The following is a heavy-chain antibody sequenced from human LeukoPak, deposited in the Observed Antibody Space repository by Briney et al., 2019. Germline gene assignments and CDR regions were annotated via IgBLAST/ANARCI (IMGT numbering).Heavy chain of an antibody. CDR2: ISYDGSNK. J-gene: IGHJ5*02. V-gene: IGHV3-30*18. CDR3: AKGRLYSSSWNWFDP. CDR1: GFTFSSYG. Sequence: GGSLRLSCAASGFTFSSYGMHWVRQAPGKGLEWVAVISYDGSNKYYADSVKGRFTISRDNSKNTLYLQMNSQRAEDTAVYYCAKGRLYSSSWNWFDPWGQGTLVTVSS. D-gene: IGHD6-13*01.